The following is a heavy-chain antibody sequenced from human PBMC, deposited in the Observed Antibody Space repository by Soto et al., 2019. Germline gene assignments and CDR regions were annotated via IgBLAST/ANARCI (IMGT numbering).Heavy chain of an antibody. CDR3: ARDAEGGLDS. CDR2: IYYIGST. Sequence: QVQLQESGPGLVKPSETLSLTCTVSGGSISSYYWSWIRQPPGKGLEWIGYIYYIGSTNYNPSLKSRVTISVDTSKNQFSLKLSSVTAADTAVYYCARDAEGGLDSWGQGTLVTVSS. CDR1: GGSISSYY. J-gene: IGHJ4*02. D-gene: IGHD1-26*01. V-gene: IGHV4-59*01.